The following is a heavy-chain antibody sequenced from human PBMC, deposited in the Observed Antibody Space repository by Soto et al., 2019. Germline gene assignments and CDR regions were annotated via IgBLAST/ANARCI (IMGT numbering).Heavy chain of an antibody. V-gene: IGHV3-43*01. CDR2: ISRDGGST. D-gene: IGHD6-13*01. Sequence: HWVRQAPGKGLEWVSLISRDGGSTYYADSVKGRFTISRDNSKNSLYLQMNSLRTEDTALYYCAKASSSWYAFDIWGQGTMVTVSS. CDR3: AKASSSWYAFDI. J-gene: IGHJ3*02.